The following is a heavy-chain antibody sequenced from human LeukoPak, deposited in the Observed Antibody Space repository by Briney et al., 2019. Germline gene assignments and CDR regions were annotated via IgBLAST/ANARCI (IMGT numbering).Heavy chain of an antibody. V-gene: IGHV1-69*06. CDR1: GGSFSTYL. J-gene: IGHJ2*01. D-gene: IGHD1-26*01. CDR2: IIPLFGTA. Sequence: SVKVSCKASGGSFSTYLISWVRQAPGQGLEWMGGIIPLFGTANYAQKFQGRVTINADRSTSTAYMELSSLRSDDTAVYYCARGVGPRYFDLWGRGTLVTVSS. CDR3: ARGVGPRYFDL.